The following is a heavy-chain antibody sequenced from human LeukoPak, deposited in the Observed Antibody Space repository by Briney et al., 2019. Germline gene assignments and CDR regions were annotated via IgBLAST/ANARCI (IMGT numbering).Heavy chain of an antibody. J-gene: IGHJ4*02. V-gene: IGHV3-43*01. CDR3: TKSNGYTYGYIDY. CDR1: GFTFDDYT. CDR2: ISWDGTDT. Sequence: GGSLRLSCAASGFTFDDYTMHWVRQAPGKGLEWVSLISWDGTDTYYADSVRGRFTISRDNSKNSVYLQMNSLRPEDTALYYCTKSNGYTYGYIDYWGQGTLVTVSS. D-gene: IGHD5-18*01.